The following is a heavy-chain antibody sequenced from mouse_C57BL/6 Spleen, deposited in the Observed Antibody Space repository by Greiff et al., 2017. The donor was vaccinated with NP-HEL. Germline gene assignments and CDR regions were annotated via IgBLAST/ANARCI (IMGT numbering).Heavy chain of an antibody. CDR2: IDPSDSYT. CDR1: GYTFTSYW. CDR3: ATYSNYSPWFAY. Sequence: QVQLQQPGAELVRPGTSVKLSCKASGYTFTSYWMHWVKQRPGQGLEWIGVIDPSDSYTNYNQKFKGKATLTVDTSSSTAYMQLSSLTSEDSAVYYCATYSNYSPWFAYWGQGTLVTVSA. V-gene: IGHV1-59*01. D-gene: IGHD2-5*01. J-gene: IGHJ3*01.